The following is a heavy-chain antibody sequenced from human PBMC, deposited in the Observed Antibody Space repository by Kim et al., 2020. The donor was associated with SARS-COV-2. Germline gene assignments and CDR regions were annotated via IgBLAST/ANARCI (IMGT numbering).Heavy chain of an antibody. Sequence: SVKVSCKASGGTFSSYAISWVRQAPGQGLEWMGGIIPIFGTANYAQKFQGRVTITADESTSTAYMELSSLRSEDTAVYYCASGEGAAMDSSGYLDYWGQGTLVTVSS. D-gene: IGHD3-22*01. CDR1: GGTFSSYA. V-gene: IGHV1-69*13. J-gene: IGHJ4*02. CDR3: ASGEGAAMDSSGYLDY. CDR2: IIPIFGTA.